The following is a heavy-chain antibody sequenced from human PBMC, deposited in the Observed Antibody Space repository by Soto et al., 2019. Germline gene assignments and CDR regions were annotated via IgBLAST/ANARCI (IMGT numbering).Heavy chain of an antibody. CDR2: ISAYNGNT. CDR1: GYTFTSYG. J-gene: IGHJ4*02. Sequence: ASVKVSCKASGYTFTSYGISWVRQAPGQGLEWMGWISAYNGNTNYAQKLQGRVTMTTDTSTSTAYMELRSLRSDDTAVYYCARAVEDFWSGYYIGPSYYFDYWGQGTLVTVSS. D-gene: IGHD3-3*01. V-gene: IGHV1-18*01. CDR3: ARAVEDFWSGYYIGPSYYFDY.